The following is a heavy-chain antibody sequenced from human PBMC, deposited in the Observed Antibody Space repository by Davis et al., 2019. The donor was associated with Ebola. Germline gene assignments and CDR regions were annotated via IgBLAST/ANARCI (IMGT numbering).Heavy chain of an antibody. J-gene: IGHJ4*01. CDR2: IVVCSGNT. D-gene: IGHD1-14*01. V-gene: IGHV1-58*02. Sequence: AASVKVSCKASGFTFTSSAMQWVRQARGQRLEWIGWIVVCSGNTNCAQKFQGRVTITRDMSTSTSYVDLTNLRAEDTAVYYCAASAGTVGKFDYWGQGTLVTVSS. CDR3: AASAGTVGKFDY. CDR1: GFTFTSSA.